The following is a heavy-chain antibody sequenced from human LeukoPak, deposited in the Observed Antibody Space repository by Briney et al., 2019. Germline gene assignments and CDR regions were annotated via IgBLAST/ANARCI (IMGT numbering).Heavy chain of an antibody. V-gene: IGHV1-69*05. Sequence: GASVKVSCKASGGTFSSYAISWVRQAPGQGLEWMGGIIPIFGTANYAQKFQGRVTITTDESTSTAYMELSSLRSEDTAVYYCARMGGGDDYGDYGHKEYFQHWGQGTLVTVSS. CDR2: IIPIFGTA. CDR1: GGTFSSYA. J-gene: IGHJ1*01. D-gene: IGHD4-17*01. CDR3: ARMGGGDDYGDYGHKEYFQH.